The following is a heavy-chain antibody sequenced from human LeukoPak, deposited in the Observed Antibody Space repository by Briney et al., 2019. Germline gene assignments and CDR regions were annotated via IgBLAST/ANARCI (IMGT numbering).Heavy chain of an antibody. J-gene: IGHJ4*02. CDR1: GGSISSSSYY. CDR2: IYYSGST. V-gene: IGHV4-39*01. CDR3: ARRRPQLWSAYFDY. Sequence: SETLSLTCTVSGGSISSSSYYWGWIRQPPGKGLEWIGSIYYSGSTYYNPSLKSRVTISVDTSKNQFSLKLSSVTAADTAVYYCARRRPQLWSAYFDYWGQGTLVTVSS. D-gene: IGHD5-18*01.